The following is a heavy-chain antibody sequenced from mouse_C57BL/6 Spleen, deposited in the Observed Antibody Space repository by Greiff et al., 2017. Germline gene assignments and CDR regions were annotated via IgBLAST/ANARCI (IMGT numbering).Heavy chain of an antibody. D-gene: IGHD1-1*01. CDR1: GYAFSSSW. V-gene: IGHV1-82*01. J-gene: IGHJ1*03. Sequence: VQVVESGPELVKPGASVKISCKASGYAFSSSWLNWVKQRPGKGLEWIGRIYPGDGDTNYNGKLKGKATMTADKSSSTAYMQLSSLTSEDSAVYFCARPYGTHWYFDVWGTGTTVTVSS. CDR3: ARPYGTHWYFDV. CDR2: IYPGDGDT.